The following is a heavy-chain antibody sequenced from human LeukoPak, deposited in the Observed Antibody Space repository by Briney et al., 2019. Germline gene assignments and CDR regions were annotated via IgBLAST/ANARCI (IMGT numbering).Heavy chain of an antibody. V-gene: IGHV4-59*01. CDR3: ATSGGDSSSFLDLN. J-gene: IGHJ1*01. CDR2: IYYSGST. D-gene: IGHD6-6*01. CDR1: GGSISSYY. Sequence: PSETLSLTCTVSGGSISSYYWSWIRQPPGKGLEWIGYIYYSGSTNYNPSLKSRVTISVDTSKNQFSLKLSSVTAADTAVYYCATSGGDSSSFLDLNWGQGTLVTVSS.